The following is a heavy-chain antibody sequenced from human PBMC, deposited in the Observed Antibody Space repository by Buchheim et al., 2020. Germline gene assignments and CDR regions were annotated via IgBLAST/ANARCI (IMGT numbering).Heavy chain of an antibody. CDR1: GFTFSSYS. V-gene: IGHV3-48*01. J-gene: IGHJ1*01. CDR3: ARDGGYWSGTNYYSVGFFQH. CDR2: ISSSRSTI. Sequence: EVQLVESGGGLVQPGGSLRLSCAASGFTFSSYSMNWVRQAPGKGLEWVSYISSSRSTIYYADSVKGRFTISRDNDKNSLYLQMNGLRAEDTAVYYCARDGGYWSGTNYYSVGFFQHWGQGTL. D-gene: IGHD2-2*02.